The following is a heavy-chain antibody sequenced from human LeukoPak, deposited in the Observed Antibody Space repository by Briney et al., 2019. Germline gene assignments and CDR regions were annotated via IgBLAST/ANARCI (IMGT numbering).Heavy chain of an antibody. CDR2: IYYSGST. CDR3: ARFSIAAAGTSSFDY. J-gene: IGHJ4*02. V-gene: IGHV4-59*01. Sequence: SETLSLTSTVSGGSISSYYWSWIRQPPGKGLEWIGYIYYSGSTNYNPSLKSRVTISVDTSKNQFSLKLSSVTAADTAVYYCARFSIAAAGTSSFDYWGQGTLVTVSS. D-gene: IGHD6-13*01. CDR1: GGSISSYY.